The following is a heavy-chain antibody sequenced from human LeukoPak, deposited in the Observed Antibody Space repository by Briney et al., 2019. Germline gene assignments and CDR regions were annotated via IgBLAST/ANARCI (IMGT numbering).Heavy chain of an antibody. Sequence: PGGSLRLSCAASGFTFDDYAMHWVRQAPGKGLEWVSGISWNSGSIGYADSVKGRFTISRDNAKNSLYLQMNSLRAEDTALYYCAKDITPLNGVDTAMVRGFDYWGQGTLVTVSS. CDR1: GFTFDDYA. V-gene: IGHV3-9*01. CDR2: ISWNSGSI. CDR3: AKDITPLNGVDTAMVRGFDY. J-gene: IGHJ4*02. D-gene: IGHD5-18*01.